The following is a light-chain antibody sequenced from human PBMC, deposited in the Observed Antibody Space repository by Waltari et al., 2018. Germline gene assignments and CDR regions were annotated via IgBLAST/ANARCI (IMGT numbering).Light chain of an antibody. CDR2: KAS. V-gene: IGKV1-5*03. CDR3: QQYNNYVAT. CDR1: QSITNW. J-gene: IGKJ1*01. Sequence: DIQMTQSPSTLSASIGDRVTITCRASQSITNWLACYQQKPGKAPKLLIYKASTLESGVPSRFSGSGSGTEFTLTISSLQPDDFATYYCQQYNNYVATFGQGTKVEIK.